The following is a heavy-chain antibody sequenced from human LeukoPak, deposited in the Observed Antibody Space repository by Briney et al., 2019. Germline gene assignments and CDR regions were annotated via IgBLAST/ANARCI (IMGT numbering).Heavy chain of an antibody. CDR2: IYYSGST. J-gene: IGHJ3*02. CDR1: GGSISSYY. D-gene: IGHD3-3*01. V-gene: IGHV4-59*12. Sequence: PSETLSLTCTVSGGSISSYYWSWIRQPPGKGLEWIGYIYYSGSTNYNPSLKSRVTISVDTSKNQFSLKLSSVTAADTAVYYCASPLYDGFYAFDIWGQGTMVTVSS. CDR3: ASPLYDGFYAFDI.